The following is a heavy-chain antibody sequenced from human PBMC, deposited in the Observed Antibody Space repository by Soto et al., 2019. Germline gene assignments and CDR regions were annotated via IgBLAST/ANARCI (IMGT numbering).Heavy chain of an antibody. CDR1: GFTFRMHS. V-gene: IGHV3-64D*08. Sequence: GSLTLSGSASGFTFRMHSMHWVRQTPGKALEYVSAISRDGRSTFYADSVKGRFTISRDNSKNTLYLRMNSLRSDDTAVYYCVKEANPFINTLVVLIFDYWGQGT. J-gene: IGHJ4*02. D-gene: IGHD2-15*01. CDR3: VKEANPFINTLVVLIFDY. CDR2: ISRDGRST.